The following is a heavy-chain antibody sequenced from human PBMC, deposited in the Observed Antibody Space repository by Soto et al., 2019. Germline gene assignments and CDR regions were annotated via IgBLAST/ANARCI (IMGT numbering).Heavy chain of an antibody. CDR2: INSDGSST. V-gene: IGHV3-74*01. J-gene: IGHJ4*02. Sequence: GGSLRLSCAASGFTFSSYWMHWVRQAPGKGLVWVSRINSDGSSTSYADSVKGRFTISRDNAKNTLYLQMNSLRAEDTAVYYCAREHYDILTGYQYYFDYWGQGTLVTVSS. D-gene: IGHD3-9*01. CDR3: AREHYDILTGYQYYFDY. CDR1: GFTFSSYW.